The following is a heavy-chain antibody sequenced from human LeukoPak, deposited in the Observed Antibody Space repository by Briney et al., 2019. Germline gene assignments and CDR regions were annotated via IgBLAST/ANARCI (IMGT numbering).Heavy chain of an antibody. CDR2: IYSGGST. CDR3: AKGSGSYFYYYMDV. D-gene: IGHD3-10*01. V-gene: IGHV3-53*05. Sequence: GGSLRLSCAASGFTVSSNYMSWVRQAPGKGLEWVSVIYSGGSTYYADSVKGRFTISRDNSKNTLYLQMYSLRAEDMALYYCAKGSGSYFYYYMDVWGKGTTVTVSS. J-gene: IGHJ6*03. CDR1: GFTVSSNY.